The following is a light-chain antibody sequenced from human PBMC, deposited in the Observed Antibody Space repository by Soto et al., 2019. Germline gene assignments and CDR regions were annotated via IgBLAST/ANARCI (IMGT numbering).Light chain of an antibody. CDR1: SSDVGGYDY. J-gene: IGLJ3*02. CDR3: SSNTNSFTWV. CDR2: EVT. Sequence: QSALTQPASVSGSPGQSITISCTGTSSDVGGYDYVSWYQQHPGKAPKLMIYEVTNRPSGVSNRFSGSKSGNTASLTISGLQPEDEADYYCSSNTNSFTWVFGGGTKVTVL. V-gene: IGLV2-14*01.